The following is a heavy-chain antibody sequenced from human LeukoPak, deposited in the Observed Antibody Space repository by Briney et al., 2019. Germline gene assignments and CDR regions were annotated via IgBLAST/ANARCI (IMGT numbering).Heavy chain of an antibody. D-gene: IGHD3-22*01. Sequence: ASVKVSCKASGYTFTSYGISWVRQAPGQGLEWMGWISAYNGNTNYAQKLQGRVTMTTDTSTSTAYMELRSLRSDDTAVYYCAREWITYDSSGYPVGSDYWGQGTLVTVSS. V-gene: IGHV1-18*01. CDR3: AREWITYDSSGYPVGSDY. CDR1: GYTFTSYG. J-gene: IGHJ4*02. CDR2: ISAYNGNT.